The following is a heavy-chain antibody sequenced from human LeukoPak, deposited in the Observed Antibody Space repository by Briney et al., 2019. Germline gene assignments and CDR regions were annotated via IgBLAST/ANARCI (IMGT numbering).Heavy chain of an antibody. D-gene: IGHD4-17*01. Sequence: GGSLRLSCAASGFTFSSYAMSWVRQAPGKGLEWVSVISGSGGSTFSADSVKGRFTISRDSSKNTLYLQMNSLRAEDTAVYYCAKASRDYGHYYYYMDVWGKGTTVTVSS. CDR3: AKASRDYGHYYYYMDV. CDR1: GFTFSSYA. CDR2: ISGSGGST. V-gene: IGHV3-23*01. J-gene: IGHJ6*03.